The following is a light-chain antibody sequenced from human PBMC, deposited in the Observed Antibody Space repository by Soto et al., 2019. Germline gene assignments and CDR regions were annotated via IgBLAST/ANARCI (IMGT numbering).Light chain of an antibody. CDR1: QSVTSSY. V-gene: IGKV3-20*01. Sequence: EIVLTQSPGTLSLSPGERATLSCRASQSVTSSYLAWYRQNPGQPPRLLIYAASRRATAIPDRFIGSGSGTDFTLTISRLEPEDFAVYYCQQYGTSPGTFGPGTKVDIK. J-gene: IGKJ1*01. CDR3: QQYGTSPGT. CDR2: AAS.